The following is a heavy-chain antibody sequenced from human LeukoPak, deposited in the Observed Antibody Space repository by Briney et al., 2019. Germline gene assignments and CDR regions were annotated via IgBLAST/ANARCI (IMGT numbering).Heavy chain of an antibody. J-gene: IGHJ4*02. CDR1: GFTFSSYE. Sequence: GGSLRLSCAASGFTFSSYEMNWVRQAPGKGLEWVSYISSSGSTIYYADSVKGRFTISRDNAKNSLYLQMNSLRAEDTAVYYCATEGTGAKEYGGLNWGQGTLVTVSS. V-gene: IGHV3-48*03. CDR3: ATEGTGAKEYGGLN. D-gene: IGHD3-16*01. CDR2: ISSSGSTI.